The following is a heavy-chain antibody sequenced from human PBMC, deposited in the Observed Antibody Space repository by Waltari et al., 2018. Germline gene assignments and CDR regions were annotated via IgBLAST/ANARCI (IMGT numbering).Heavy chain of an antibody. V-gene: IGHV5-51*01. D-gene: IGHD6-19*01. CDR3: AREKGYSSGNFDY. J-gene: IGHJ4*02. Sequence: EVQLVQSGAEVKKPGESLKISCQGSGYSFTTYWIGWVRQMPGKGLGWMGFIHPDDSVTRYRPSFQCHVTISADKSISTTYLQWNTLKASDTAMYYCAREKGYSSGNFDYWGQGTLVTVSS. CDR1: GYSFTTYW. CDR2: IHPDDSVT.